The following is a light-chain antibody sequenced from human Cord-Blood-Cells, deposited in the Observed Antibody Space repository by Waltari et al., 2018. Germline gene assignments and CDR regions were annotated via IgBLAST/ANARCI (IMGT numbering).Light chain of an antibody. CDR3: SSYTSSSTWV. J-gene: IGLJ3*02. Sequence: QSALTQPASVSGSPGQSITISCTGTSSDAGGYNYVSWYQQHPGKAPKLMIYDVSNRPSGVSNRLSGSKSGNTASLTISGLQAEDEADYYCSSYTSSSTWVFGGGTKLTVL. CDR2: DVS. V-gene: IGLV2-14*03. CDR1: SSDAGGYNY.